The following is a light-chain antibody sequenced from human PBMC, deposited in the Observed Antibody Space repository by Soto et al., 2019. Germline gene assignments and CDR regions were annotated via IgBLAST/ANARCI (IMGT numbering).Light chain of an antibody. CDR2: EVS. V-gene: IGLV2-14*01. CDR1: SSDVGGYNY. J-gene: IGLJ1*01. Sequence: QSVLAQPASVSRSPGQSITISCTGTSSDVGGYNYVSWCQQHPGKAPKLMIYEVSNRPSGVSNRFSGSKSGNTASLTISGLQAEDEADYYCSSYTSSSTLYVCGTGTKVTVL. CDR3: SSYTSSSTLYV.